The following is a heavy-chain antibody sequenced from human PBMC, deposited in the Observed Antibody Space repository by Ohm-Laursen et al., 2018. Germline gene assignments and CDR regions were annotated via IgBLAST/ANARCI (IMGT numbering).Heavy chain of an antibody. J-gene: IGHJ4*02. V-gene: IGHV3-33*08. CDR1: GFTFSDYY. Sequence: SLRLSCAASGFTFSDYYMIWIRQAPGKGLEWVTMIWTDGSNKYYADSVKGRFTISRDNSKNTLYLQMSSLTVDDTAVYYCASDPPSSGWSFSHWGQGTLVTVSS. D-gene: IGHD6-19*01. CDR2: IWTDGSNK. CDR3: ASDPPSSGWSFSH.